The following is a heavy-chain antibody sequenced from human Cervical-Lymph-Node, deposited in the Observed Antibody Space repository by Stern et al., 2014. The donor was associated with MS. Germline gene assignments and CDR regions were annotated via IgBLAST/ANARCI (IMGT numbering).Heavy chain of an antibody. Sequence: QVQLQESGPGLVKPSQTLSLTCTVSGGSISSGGYYWSWIRQHPGKGLEWIGYIYYSGSTYYNPSLKSRVTISVDTSKNQFSRKLSSVTAADTAVYYCARGSYYYDSSGYLYYLDYGAREPWSPSPQ. D-gene: IGHD3-22*01. CDR2: IYYSGST. CDR1: GGSISSGGYY. V-gene: IGHV4-31*03. J-gene: IGHJ4*02. CDR3: ARGSYYYDSSGYLYYLDY.